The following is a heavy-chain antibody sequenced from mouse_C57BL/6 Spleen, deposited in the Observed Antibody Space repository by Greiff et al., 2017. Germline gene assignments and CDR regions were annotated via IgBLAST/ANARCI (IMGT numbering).Heavy chain of an antibody. CDR2: IFPGSGST. J-gene: IGHJ3*01. CDR3: ARNYYGSSSAWFAY. V-gene: IGHV1-75*01. Sequence: QVQLQQSGPELVKPGASVKISCKASGYTFTDYYINWVKQRPGQGLEWIGWIFPGSGSTYYNEKFKGKATLTVDKSSSTAYMLLSSLTSEDSAVYFCARNYYGSSSAWFAYWGQGTLVTVSA. D-gene: IGHD1-1*01. CDR1: GYTFTDYY.